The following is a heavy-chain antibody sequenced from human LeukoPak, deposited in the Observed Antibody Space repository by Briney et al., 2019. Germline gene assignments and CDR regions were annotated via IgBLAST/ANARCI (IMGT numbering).Heavy chain of an antibody. CDR2: IYYSGST. D-gene: IGHD5-24*01. CDR3: ARADGTIYYSDS. J-gene: IGHJ4*02. Sequence: SQTLSLTCTVSGGSISSRAYYWGWIRQHPGKGPEWIGYIYYSGSTYYNPSLKSRVIISLNTSKTQFSLKLSSVTAADTAVYYCARADGTIYYSDSWGEGTVVTVSS. V-gene: IGHV4-31*03. CDR1: GGSISSRAYY.